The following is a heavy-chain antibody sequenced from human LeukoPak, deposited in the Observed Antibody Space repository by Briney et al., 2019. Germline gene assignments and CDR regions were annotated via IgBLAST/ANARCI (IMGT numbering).Heavy chain of an antibody. J-gene: IGHJ4*02. V-gene: IGHV4-39*01. CDR2: IYYSGST. Sequence: SETLSLTCTVSGGSISSSSYYWGWVRQPRGKGLEWIVSIYYSGSTYYNPSRKSRVTISVDTSKNQFSLKLSSVTAADTAVYYCARINVSSWYSLDYWGQGTLVTVSS. CDR1: GGSISSSSYY. D-gene: IGHD6-13*01. CDR3: ARINVSSWYSLDY.